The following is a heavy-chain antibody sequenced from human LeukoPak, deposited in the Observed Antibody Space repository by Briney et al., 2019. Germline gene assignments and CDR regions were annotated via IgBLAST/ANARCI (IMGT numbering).Heavy chain of an antibody. J-gene: IGHJ5*02. CDR1: GVSFSGYY. CDR2: INHSGST. Sequence: SETLSLTCAVYGVSFSGYYWSWVRQPPGKGLEWIGEINHSGSTNYNPSLKGRITISVYTSKNQFSLRLSSVTAADTAVYYCARVPRYYGSGSYYSRHWFDPWGQGTLVTVSS. V-gene: IGHV4-34*01. D-gene: IGHD3-10*01. CDR3: ARVPRYYGSGSYYSRHWFDP.